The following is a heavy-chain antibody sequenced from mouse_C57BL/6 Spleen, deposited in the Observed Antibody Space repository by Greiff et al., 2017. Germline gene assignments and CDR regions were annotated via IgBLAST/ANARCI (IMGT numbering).Heavy chain of an antibody. V-gene: IGHV1-69*01. J-gene: IGHJ2*01. CDR1: GYTFTSYW. Sequence: QVQLKQPGAELVMPGASVKLSCKASGYTFTSYWMHWVKQRPGQGLEWIGEIDPSDSYTNNNQKFKGKSTLTVDKSSSTAYMQLSSLTSEDSAVYYCATGTSIDYWGQGTTLTVSS. CDR3: ATGTSIDY. CDR2: IDPSDSYT. D-gene: IGHD4-1*01.